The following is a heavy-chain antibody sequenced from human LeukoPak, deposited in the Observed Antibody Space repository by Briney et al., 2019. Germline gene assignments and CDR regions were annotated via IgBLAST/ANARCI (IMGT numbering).Heavy chain of an antibody. CDR2: ISLAGQT. J-gene: IGHJ4*02. Sequence: KSGGSLRLSCAASGFTFSIYDMHWVRQPPGQGLEWIGEISLAGQTNYNPSLNGRVTMSLDKSSNQLSLHLTSVTAADTATYYCSRESGPFCPFGYWGQGTLVIVSS. CDR3: SRESGPFCPFGY. V-gene: IGHV4-4*02. D-gene: IGHD1-26*01. CDR1: GFTFSIYD.